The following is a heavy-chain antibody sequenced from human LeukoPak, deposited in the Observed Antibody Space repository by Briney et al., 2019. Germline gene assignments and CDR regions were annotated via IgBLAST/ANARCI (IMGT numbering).Heavy chain of an antibody. CDR1: GFPFSSYA. J-gene: IGHJ4*02. Sequence: GGSLRLSCAASGFPFSSYAMSWVRLARGKGLEWVSGIRGSGDSTYYADSVKGRFTISGDNSKNTLYLQMNSLRAEDTAVYYCAREIYDSSVYTFDYWGQGTLVTVSS. D-gene: IGHD3-22*01. CDR2: IRGSGDST. V-gene: IGHV3-23*01. CDR3: AREIYDSSVYTFDY.